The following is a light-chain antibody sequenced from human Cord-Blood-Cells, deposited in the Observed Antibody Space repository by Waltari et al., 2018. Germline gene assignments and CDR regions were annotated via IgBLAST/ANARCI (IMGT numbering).Light chain of an antibody. V-gene: IGKV1-9*01. J-gene: IGKJ2*03. CDR2: AAS. CDR1: QGISSY. CDR3: QQLNSYPHS. Sequence: DIQLPQHPSFLSASVGDRVTITCRASQGISSYLAWYQQKPGKAPKLLIYAASTLQSGVPSRFSGSGSGTEFTLTISSLQPEDFATYYCQQLNSYPHSFGQGTKLEIK.